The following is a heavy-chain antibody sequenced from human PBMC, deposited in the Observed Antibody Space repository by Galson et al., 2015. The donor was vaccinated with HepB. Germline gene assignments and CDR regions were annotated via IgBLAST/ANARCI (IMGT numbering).Heavy chain of an antibody. CDR2: ISSSSSTI. J-gene: IGHJ4*02. CDR3: ARVSRILYRGAFDY. D-gene: IGHD2-21*01. V-gene: IGHV3-48*01. Sequence: SLRLSCAASGFTFSSYIMNWVRQAPGKGLEWVSYISSSSSTIYYADSVKGRFTISRDNAKNSLYLQMNSLRAEDTTVYYCARVSRILYRGAFDYWGQGTLVTVSS. CDR1: GFTFSSYI.